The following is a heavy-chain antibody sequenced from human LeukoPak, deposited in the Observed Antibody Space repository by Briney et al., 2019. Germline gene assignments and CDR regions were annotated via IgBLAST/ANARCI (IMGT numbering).Heavy chain of an antibody. D-gene: IGHD4-11*01. V-gene: IGHV3-48*03. CDR2: ISGSGSSI. Sequence: GSLRLSCAASGFTFSSHEMNWVRQAPGKGLEWVSYISGSGSSIDYTESVEGRFTISRDNARNSLYLQMNSLRAEDTAVYYCARDGSNFDPFDYWGQGTLVTVSS. J-gene: IGHJ4*02. CDR1: GFTFSSHE. CDR3: ARDGSNFDPFDY.